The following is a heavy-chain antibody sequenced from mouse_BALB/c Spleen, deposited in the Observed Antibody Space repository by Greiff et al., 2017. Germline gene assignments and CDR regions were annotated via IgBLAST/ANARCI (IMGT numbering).Heavy chain of an antibody. CDR1: GFSLTSYG. D-gene: IGHD3-2*01. CDR2: IWAGGST. V-gene: IGHV2-9*02. J-gene: IGHJ3*01. Sequence: VQLVESGPGLVAPSQSLSITCTVSGFSLTSYGVHWVRQPPGKGLEWLGVIWAGGSTNYNSALMSRLSISKDNSKSQVFLKMNSLQTDDTAMYYCASKTARATSCFAYWGQGTLVTVSA. CDR3: ASKTARATSCFAY.